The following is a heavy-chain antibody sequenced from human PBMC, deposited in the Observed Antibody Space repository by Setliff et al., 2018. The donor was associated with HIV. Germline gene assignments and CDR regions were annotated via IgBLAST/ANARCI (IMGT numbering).Heavy chain of an antibody. CDR3: AREKESCSGGDCWKNAFDI. CDR1: GDTFTNFY. CDR2: INPSDGST. J-gene: IGHJ3*02. V-gene: IGHV1-46*01. Sequence: ASVKVSCKASGDTFTNFYIHWVRQAPGQGLEWLGMINPSDGSTTYAQKLQGRLTMTTDTSTTTAYMELRSLRSDDTAVYFCAREKESCSGGDCWKNAFDIWGQGTMVTVSS. D-gene: IGHD2-21*02.